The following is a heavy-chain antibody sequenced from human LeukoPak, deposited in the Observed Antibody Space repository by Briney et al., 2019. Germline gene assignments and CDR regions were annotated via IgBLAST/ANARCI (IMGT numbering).Heavy chain of an antibody. CDR1: GFTFSSYG. D-gene: IGHD4-17*01. CDR3: AKVPYGDYVFAFDY. CDR2: ISYDGSNK. J-gene: IGHJ4*02. Sequence: GGSLRLSCAASGFTFSSYGMHWVRQAPGKGLEWVAVISYDGSNKYYADSVKGRFTISRDNSKNTLYLQMNSLRAGDTAVYYCAKVPYGDYVFAFDYWGQGTLVTVSS. V-gene: IGHV3-30*18.